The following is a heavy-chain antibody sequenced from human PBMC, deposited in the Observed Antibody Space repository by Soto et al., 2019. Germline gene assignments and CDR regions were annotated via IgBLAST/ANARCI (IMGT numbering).Heavy chain of an antibody. D-gene: IGHD3-3*01. J-gene: IGHJ4*02. V-gene: IGHV1-8*01. CDR1: GYTFTSYD. Sequence: ASVKVSCKASGYTFTSYDINWVRQATGQGLEWMGWMNPNSGNTGYAQKFQGRVTMTRNTSISTAYMELSSLRSEDTAVYYCARGPIRFLEWLYHSFDYWGQGTLVTVSS. CDR2: MNPNSGNT. CDR3: ARGPIRFLEWLYHSFDY.